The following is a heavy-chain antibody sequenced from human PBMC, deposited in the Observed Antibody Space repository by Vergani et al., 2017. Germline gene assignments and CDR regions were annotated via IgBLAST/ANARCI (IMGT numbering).Heavy chain of an antibody. CDR1: GYTFTSYG. V-gene: IGHV1-18*01. CDR2: ISAYNGNT. CDR3: ARDKRTGSKKPYYYGMDV. Sequence: QVQLVQSGAEVKKPGASVKVSCKASGYTFTSYGISWVRQAPGQGLEGMGWISAYNGNTNYAQKLQGRVTMTTDTSTSTAYMELRSLRSDDTAVYYCARDKRTGSKKPYYYGMDVWGQGTTVTVSS. D-gene: IGHD1-14*01. J-gene: IGHJ6*02.